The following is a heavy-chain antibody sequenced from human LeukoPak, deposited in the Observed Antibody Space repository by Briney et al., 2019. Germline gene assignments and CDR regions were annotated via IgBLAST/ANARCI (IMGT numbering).Heavy chain of an antibody. V-gene: IGHV3-30-3*01. D-gene: IGHD6-19*01. CDR2: ISYDGSNK. Sequence: QPGGSLRLSCAASGFTFSSYAMHWVRQAPGKGLEWVAVISYDGSNKYYADSMKGRFTISRDNSKNTLYLQMNSLRAEDTAVYYCARVTGYSSGWGPYYYYGMDVWGQGTTVTVSS. CDR1: GFTFSSYA. J-gene: IGHJ6*02. CDR3: ARVTGYSSGWGPYYYYGMDV.